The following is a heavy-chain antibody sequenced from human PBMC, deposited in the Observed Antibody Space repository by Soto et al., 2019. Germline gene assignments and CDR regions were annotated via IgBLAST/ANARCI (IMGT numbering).Heavy chain of an antibody. CDR2: IGTTSSFI. CDR1: GFTFGIYT. CDR3: ARVMCGDCSTYYYYSMDV. J-gene: IGHJ6*02. Sequence: KPGGSLRLSCAASGFTFGIYTMNWVRQAPGKGLEWVASIGTTSSFIYYADSLRGRFTISRDNAKNSLYLQMNSLRAEDTAVYYCARVMCGDCSTYYYYSMDVWGQGTTVTVSS. V-gene: IGHV3-21*01. D-gene: IGHD2-21*02.